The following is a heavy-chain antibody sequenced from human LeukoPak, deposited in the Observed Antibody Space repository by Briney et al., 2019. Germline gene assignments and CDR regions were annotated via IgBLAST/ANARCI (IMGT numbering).Heavy chain of an antibody. D-gene: IGHD3-3*01. V-gene: IGHV3-30-3*01. CDR3: ARLVVWSGYYLDSRSIPVHDAFDI. CDR1: GFTFSSYA. J-gene: IGHJ3*02. Sequence: GGSLRLSCAASGFTFSSYAMSWVRQAPGKGLEWVAVISYDGSNKYYADSVKGRFTISRDNSKNTLYLQMNSLRAEDTAVYYCARLVVWSGYYLDSRSIPVHDAFDIWGQGTMVTVSS. CDR2: ISYDGSNK.